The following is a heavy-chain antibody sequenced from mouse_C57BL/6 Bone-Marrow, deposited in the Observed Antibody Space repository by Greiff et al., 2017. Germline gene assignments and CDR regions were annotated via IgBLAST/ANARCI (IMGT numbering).Heavy chain of an antibody. V-gene: IGHV1-80*01. CDR2: IYPGDGDT. D-gene: IGHD1-1*02. J-gene: IGHJ4*01. Sequence: QVQLQHSGAELVKPGASVKISCKASGYAFSSYWMNWVKQRPGKGLEWIGQIYPGDGDTNYNGKFKGKATLTADKSSSTAYMQLSRLTSEDSAVYFCARRGCGKWYAMDYWGQGTSVTVSS. CDR1: GYAFSSYW. CDR3: ARRGCGKWYAMDY.